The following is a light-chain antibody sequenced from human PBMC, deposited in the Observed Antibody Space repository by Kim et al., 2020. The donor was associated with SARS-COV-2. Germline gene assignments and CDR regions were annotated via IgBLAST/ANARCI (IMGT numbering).Light chain of an antibody. J-gene: IGKJ2*01. CDR2: GAS. CDR3: QQYGSSPYT. V-gene: IGKV3-20*01. Sequence: LSPGERATLSCRTSQSVSSYLAWYQHKPGQAPRLLIYGASSRATGIPDRFSGSGSGTDFTLTISRLEPEDFAVYYCQQYGSSPYTFGQGTKLEI. CDR1: QSVSSY.